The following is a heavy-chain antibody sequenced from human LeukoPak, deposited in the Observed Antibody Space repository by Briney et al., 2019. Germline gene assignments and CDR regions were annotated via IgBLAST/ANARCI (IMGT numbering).Heavy chain of an antibody. J-gene: IGHJ6*04. CDR2: ITHSGST. CDR3: ARGPGRYCSSTSCRPRTYYYYGMDV. D-gene: IGHD2-2*01. CDR1: GGSFSGYY. V-gene: IGHV4-34*01. Sequence: PSETLSLTCAVYGGSFSGYYWSWIRQPPGKGLEWIGEITHSGSTNYNPSLKSRVTISVDTSKNQFSLKLSSVTAAETAVYYCARGPGRYCSSTSCRPRTYYYYGMDVWGKGTTVPVSS.